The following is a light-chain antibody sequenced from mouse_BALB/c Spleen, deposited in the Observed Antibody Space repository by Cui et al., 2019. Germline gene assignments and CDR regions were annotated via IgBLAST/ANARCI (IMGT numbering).Light chain of an antibody. Sequence: DIVMTQSHKSMSTSIRDRVSITCKASQYVGTTVAWYQQKPGQSPKLLTYCASTRHTGVPDRFTGSGSGTDFTLTISNVQSEDLADYYCQQYNNYPPSLTFGAGTKLELK. CDR1: QYVGTT. V-gene: IGKV6-23*01. J-gene: IGKJ5*01. CDR2: CAS. CDR3: QQYNNYPPSLT.